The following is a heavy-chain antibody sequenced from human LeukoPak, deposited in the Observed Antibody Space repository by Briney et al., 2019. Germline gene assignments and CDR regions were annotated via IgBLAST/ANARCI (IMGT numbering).Heavy chain of an antibody. V-gene: IGHV4-59*01. J-gene: IGHJ4*02. Sequence: SETLSLTCSVSGDSISSYYWSWIRQPPGKGLEWIGYIYYSGSTNYNPSLKSRVTISVDTSKNQFSLKLSSVTAADTAVYYCARAGYSSGYVGGFDYWGQGALVTVSS. D-gene: IGHD5-18*01. CDR2: IYYSGST. CDR1: GDSISSYY. CDR3: ARAGYSSGYVGGFDY.